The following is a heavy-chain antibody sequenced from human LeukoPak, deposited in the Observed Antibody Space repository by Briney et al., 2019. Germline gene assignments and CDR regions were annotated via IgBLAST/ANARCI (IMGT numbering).Heavy chain of an antibody. CDR3: ARDKYGDYSFDY. CDR1: GGTFSSYA. V-gene: IGHV1-69*13. CDR2: IIPILGTA. D-gene: IGHD4-17*01. Sequence: SVKVSCKASGGTFSSYAISWVRQAPGQGLEWMGGIIPILGTANYAQKFQGRVTITADESTSTAYMELSSLRSEDTAVYYCARDKYGDYSFDYWGQGTLVTVSS. J-gene: IGHJ4*02.